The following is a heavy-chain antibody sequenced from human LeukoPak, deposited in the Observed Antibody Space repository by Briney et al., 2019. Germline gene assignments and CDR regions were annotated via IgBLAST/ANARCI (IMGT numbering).Heavy chain of an antibody. J-gene: IGHJ3*02. CDR1: GYTFTGYY. Sequence: ASVKVSCKASGYTFTGYYMHWVRQAPGQGLEWMGWINPNSGGTNYAQKFQGWVTMTRDTSISTAYMELSRLRSDDTAVYYCAREGLAAAGKDAFDIWGQGTMVTVSS. D-gene: IGHD6-13*01. V-gene: IGHV1-2*04. CDR2: INPNSGGT. CDR3: AREGLAAAGKDAFDI.